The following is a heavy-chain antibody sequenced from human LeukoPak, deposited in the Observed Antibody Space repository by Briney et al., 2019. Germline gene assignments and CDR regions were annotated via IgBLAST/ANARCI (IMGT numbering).Heavy chain of an antibody. Sequence: ASVKVSCKASGYTFTSYGISWVRQAPGQGPEWMGWISAYNGNTNYAQKLQGRVTMTTDTSTSTAYMELRSLRSDDTAVYYCARDLGWDIVVVVAATLLDYWGQGTLVTVSS. CDR3: ARDLGWDIVVVVAATLLDY. CDR1: GYTFTSYG. J-gene: IGHJ4*02. V-gene: IGHV1-18*04. D-gene: IGHD2-15*01. CDR2: ISAYNGNT.